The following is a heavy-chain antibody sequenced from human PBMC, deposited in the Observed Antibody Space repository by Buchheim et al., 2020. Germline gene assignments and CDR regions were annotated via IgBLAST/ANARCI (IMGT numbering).Heavy chain of an antibody. CDR3: ARGCPRSVVVPRRGGMDV. CDR1: GGSFSGYY. Sequence: QVQLQQWGAGLLKPSETLSLTCAVYGGSFSGYYWSWIRQPPGQGLEWIGEINHSGSTNYNPPLKSRVTISVDTSKNQFSLKLSSVTAADTAVYYCARGCPRSVVVPRRGGMDVLGQGTT. J-gene: IGHJ6*02. D-gene: IGHD2-15*01. CDR2: INHSGST. V-gene: IGHV4-34*01.